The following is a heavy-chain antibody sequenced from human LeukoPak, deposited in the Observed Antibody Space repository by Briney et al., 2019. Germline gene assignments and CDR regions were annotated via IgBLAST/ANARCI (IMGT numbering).Heavy chain of an antibody. D-gene: IGHD3-22*01. CDR3: ATLYYFDSSYDY. Sequence: GGSLRLSRAASGFTFSSYSMNWVRQAPGKGLAWVSSISSSSSYIYYADSVKGRFTISRDNAKNSLYLQMNSLRAEDTAVYYCATLYYFDSSYDYWGQGTLVTVSS. J-gene: IGHJ4*02. CDR1: GFTFSSYS. CDR2: ISSSSSYI. V-gene: IGHV3-21*01.